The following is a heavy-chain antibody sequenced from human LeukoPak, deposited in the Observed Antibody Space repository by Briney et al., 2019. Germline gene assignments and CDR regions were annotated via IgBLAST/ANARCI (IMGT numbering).Heavy chain of an antibody. D-gene: IGHD6-13*01. V-gene: IGHV3-48*03. CDR3: AAASIAAAGTEH. CDR1: GFTFSSYE. J-gene: IGHJ1*01. CDR2: ISSSGSTI. Sequence: PGGSLRLSCAASGFTFSSYEMNWVRQAPGKGLEWVSYISSSGSTIYYADSVKGRFTISRDNAKNSLYLQMNSLRAEDTAVYYCAAASIAAAGTEHWGQGTLVTVSS.